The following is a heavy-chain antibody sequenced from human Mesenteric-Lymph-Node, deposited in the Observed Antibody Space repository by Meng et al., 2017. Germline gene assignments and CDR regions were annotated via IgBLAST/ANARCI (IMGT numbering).Heavy chain of an antibody. D-gene: IGHD5-18*01. CDR1: GGTFSSYA. CDR2: IMPIFGTA. CDR3: ARGIQLWSTFDY. V-gene: IGHV1-69*12. Sequence: QGQRGKSGAEVKKPGSSVKVSCKASGGTFSSYAISWVRQAPGQGLEWMGGIMPIFGTANYAQKFQGRVTITADESTSTAYMELSSLRSEDTAVYYCARGIQLWSTFDYWGQGTLVTVSS. J-gene: IGHJ4*02.